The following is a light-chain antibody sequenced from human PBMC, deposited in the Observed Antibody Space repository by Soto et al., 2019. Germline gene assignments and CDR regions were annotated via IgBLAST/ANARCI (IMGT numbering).Light chain of an antibody. J-gene: IGLJ2*01. V-gene: IGLV2-8*01. CDR1: SSDVGGYNC. CDR2: EVS. CDR3: SSYAGSYTVI. Sequence: QSALTQPPSASGSAGQSVTISCTGSSSDVGGYNCVSWYRQRLGKAPQLMIYEVSERPSGVPDRFSGSNSGNTASLTVSGLQAEDEADYFCSSYAGSYTVIFGEGTKLTVL.